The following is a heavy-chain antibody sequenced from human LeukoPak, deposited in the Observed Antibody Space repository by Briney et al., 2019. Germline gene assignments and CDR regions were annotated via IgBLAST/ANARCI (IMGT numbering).Heavy chain of an antibody. CDR1: GFTFSSYW. Sequence: GSLRLSCAASGFTFSSYWMSWVRQAPGKGLEWIGYIYYSGSTNYNPSLKSRVTISVDTSKNQFSLKLSSVTAADTAVYYCARRPIRRYYFDYWGQGTLVTVSS. V-gene: IGHV4-59*01. D-gene: IGHD3-3*01. CDR3: ARRPIRRYYFDY. J-gene: IGHJ4*02. CDR2: IYYSGST.